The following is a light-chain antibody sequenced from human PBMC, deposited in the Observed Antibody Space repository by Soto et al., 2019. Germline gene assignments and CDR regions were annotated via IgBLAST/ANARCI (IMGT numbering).Light chain of an antibody. V-gene: IGKV3-20*01. Sequence: IVLTQSPSTLSLSPGEGATLSCRASQSVSSSYLAWYLQKPGQAPSLLIYGASNRATGIPDRFSGSGSGTDFTLTISRLEPEDSAVYYCQQYGSSPDTFGQGTKLEIK. J-gene: IGKJ2*01. CDR1: QSVSSSY. CDR3: QQYGSSPDT. CDR2: GAS.